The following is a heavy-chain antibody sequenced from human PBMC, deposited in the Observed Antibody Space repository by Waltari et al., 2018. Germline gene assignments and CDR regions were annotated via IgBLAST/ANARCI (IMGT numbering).Heavy chain of an antibody. J-gene: IGHJ6*02. V-gene: IGHV3-9*01. CDR3: GKAVSNGFFFYAVDV. Sequence: EVHLEESGGGLVKPGRSLRHTCVGSGFRFDGYGLYWVRQAPGKGLEWVSGISWNSGSVAYADFVDGRFSVSRDNAKKSLYLQMNSLRTEDTALYYCGKAVSNGFFFYAVDVWGQGTTVTVSS. CDR1: GFRFDGYG. D-gene: IGHD2-8*01. CDR2: ISWNSGSV.